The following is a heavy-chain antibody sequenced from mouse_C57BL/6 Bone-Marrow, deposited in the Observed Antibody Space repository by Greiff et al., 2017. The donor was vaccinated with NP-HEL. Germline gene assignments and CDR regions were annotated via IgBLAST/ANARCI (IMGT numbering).Heavy chain of an antibody. Sequence: EVQGVESGGGLVQPGESLKLSCESNEYEFPSHDMSWVRKTPEKRLALVAAINSDGGSTYYPDTMERRFIISRDNTKKTLYLQMSSLRSEDTALYYCARHSGYYPNWYFDVWGTGTTVTVSS. V-gene: IGHV5-2*01. D-gene: IGHD2-3*01. CDR2: INSDGGST. CDR3: ARHSGYYPNWYFDV. CDR1: EYEFPSHD. J-gene: IGHJ1*03.